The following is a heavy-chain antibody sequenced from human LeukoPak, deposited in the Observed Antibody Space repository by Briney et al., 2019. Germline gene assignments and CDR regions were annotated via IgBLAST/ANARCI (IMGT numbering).Heavy chain of an antibody. CDR1: GFTFSSYG. D-gene: IGHD5-18*01. J-gene: IGHJ4*02. CDR2: ISYDGSNK. CDR3: AKDREGGYSYIFDY. V-gene: IGHV3-30*18. Sequence: GGSLRLSCAASGFTFSSYGMHWVRQAPGKGLEWVAVISYDGSNKYYADSVKGRFTISRDNSKNTLYPQMNSLRAEDTAVYYCAKDREGGYSYIFDYWGQGTLVTVSS.